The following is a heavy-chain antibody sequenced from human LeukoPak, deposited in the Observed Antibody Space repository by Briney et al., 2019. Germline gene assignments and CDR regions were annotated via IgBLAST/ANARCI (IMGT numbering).Heavy chain of an antibody. Sequence: GGSLRLSCAASGFTFSNYGIHWVRQAPGKGLEWVAFIRYDGSNKYYADSVKGRFTISRDNSKNTLFLQMNSLRAEDTAVYYCAKDLQSGYNWFDPWGQGTLVTVSS. CDR1: GFTFSNYG. V-gene: IGHV3-30*02. D-gene: IGHD4-11*01. CDR3: AKDLQSGYNWFDP. J-gene: IGHJ5*02. CDR2: IRYDGSNK.